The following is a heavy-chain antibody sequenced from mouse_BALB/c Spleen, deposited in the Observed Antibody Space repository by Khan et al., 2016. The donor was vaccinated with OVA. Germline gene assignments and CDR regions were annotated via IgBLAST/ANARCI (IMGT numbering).Heavy chain of an antibody. D-gene: IGHD2-1*01. J-gene: IGHJ2*01. Sequence: VQLKESGTVLARPGASVKMSCKASGYTFTNYWMHWVKQRPGQGLEWIGTIYPGNSDTNYNQKFTGQATLTAVTSTSTAYMELSSLTNEDSAVYYCARNGFGNYEIWDYWGQGTTLTVSS. CDR2: IYPGNSDT. V-gene: IGHV1-5*01. CDR1: GYTFTNYW. CDR3: ARNGFGNYEIWDY.